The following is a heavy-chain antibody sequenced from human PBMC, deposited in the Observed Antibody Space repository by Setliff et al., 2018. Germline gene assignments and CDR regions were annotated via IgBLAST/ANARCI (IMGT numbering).Heavy chain of an antibody. D-gene: IGHD3-16*01. V-gene: IGHV3-7*01. CDR1: GFTYNNCW. Sequence: PGGSLRLSCGASGFTYNNCWVSWVRQAPGKGLEWLASINPDGSEKYYVDSVKGRFTISRDNAKNSLSLQMNSLRTEDTAVYYCFGAGTCSYWGQGTQVTVSS. CDR3: FGAGTCSY. CDR2: INPDGSEK. J-gene: IGHJ4*02.